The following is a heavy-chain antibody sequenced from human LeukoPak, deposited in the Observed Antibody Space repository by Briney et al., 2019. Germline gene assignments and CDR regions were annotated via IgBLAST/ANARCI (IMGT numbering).Heavy chain of an antibody. Sequence: GASVKVSCKASGGTFSSYAISWVRQAPGQGLEWMGRIIPILGIANYAQKFQGRVTITADKSTSTAYMELSSLRSEDTAVYYCARDQFPNLKWELGLNWGQGTLVTVSS. CDR3: ARDQFPNLKWELGLN. V-gene: IGHV1-69*04. D-gene: IGHD1-26*01. J-gene: IGHJ4*02. CDR2: IIPILGIA. CDR1: GGTFSSYA.